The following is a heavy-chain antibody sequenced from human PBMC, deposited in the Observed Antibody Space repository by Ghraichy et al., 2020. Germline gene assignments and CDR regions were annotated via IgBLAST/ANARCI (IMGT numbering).Heavy chain of an antibody. CDR1: GGSISSSNW. D-gene: IGHD4-17*01. CDR2: IYHSGST. Sequence: SETLSLTCAVSGGSISSSNWWSWVRQPPGKGLEWIGEIYHSGSTNYNPSLKSRVTISVDKSKNQFSLKLSSVTAADTAVYYCARWAVTTIGTDAFDIWGQGTMVTVSS. CDR3: ARWAVTTIGTDAFDI. J-gene: IGHJ3*02. V-gene: IGHV4-4*02.